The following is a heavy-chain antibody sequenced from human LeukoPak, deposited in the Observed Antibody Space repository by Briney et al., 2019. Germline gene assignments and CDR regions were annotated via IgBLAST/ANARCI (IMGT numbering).Heavy chain of an antibody. CDR2: IYPGDSDT. D-gene: IGHD3-22*01. J-gene: IGHJ6*03. V-gene: IGHV5-51*01. CDR3: ARLNGGYSYDTRRNYYYYYMDV. CDR1: GYSFTSYW. Sequence: GESLKISCKGSGYSFTSYWSGWVRPMPGKGLEWMGIIYPGDSDTRYSPSFQGQVTISADKSITTAYLQWSSLKASDTAMDYCARLNGGYSYDTRRNYYYYYMDVWGKGTTVTVSS.